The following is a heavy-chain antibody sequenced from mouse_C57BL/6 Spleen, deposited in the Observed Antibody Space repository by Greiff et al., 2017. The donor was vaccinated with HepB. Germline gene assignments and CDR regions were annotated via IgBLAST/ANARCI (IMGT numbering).Heavy chain of an antibody. D-gene: IGHD3-2*02. CDR1: GYTFTDYN. J-gene: IGHJ3*01. Sequence: VQLQQSGPELVKPGASVKIPCKASGYTFTDYNMDWVKQSHGKSLEWIGDINPNNGGTIYNQKFKGKATLTVDKSSSTAYMELRSLTSEDTAVYYFARIADSSGTWFAYWGQGTLVTVSA. V-gene: IGHV1-18*01. CDR3: ARIADSSGTWFAY. CDR2: INPNNGGT.